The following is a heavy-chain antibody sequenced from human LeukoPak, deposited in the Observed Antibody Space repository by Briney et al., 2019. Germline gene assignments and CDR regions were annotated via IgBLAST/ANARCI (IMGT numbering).Heavy chain of an antibody. CDR3: ARHMIGSVIPIDD. D-gene: IGHD3-22*01. Sequence: GESLKISCKGSGYSFASYSIGWVRQIPGKGLEWMGIIYPDGSDPRYSPSFQGQVTISADKSISTAYLQWSSLKASDTAMYYCARHMIGSVIPIDDWGQGTLVTVSS. J-gene: IGHJ4*02. CDR1: GYSFASYS. V-gene: IGHV5-51*01. CDR2: IYPDGSDP.